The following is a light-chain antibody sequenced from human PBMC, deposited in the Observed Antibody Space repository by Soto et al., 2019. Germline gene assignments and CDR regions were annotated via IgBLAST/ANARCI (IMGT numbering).Light chain of an antibody. CDR3: QHYGNSLIT. CDR1: QTISGNY. V-gene: IGKV3-20*01. Sequence: LVLTHSPGSQSLSVGDRPTLSCRASQTISGNYLAWYKQKPGQAPRLLLFGASSRATGVPDRFSGSGSGTDFTLTLTRLEPEDSAVYYCQHYGNSLITFGQGTRLEIK. J-gene: IGKJ5*01. CDR2: GAS.